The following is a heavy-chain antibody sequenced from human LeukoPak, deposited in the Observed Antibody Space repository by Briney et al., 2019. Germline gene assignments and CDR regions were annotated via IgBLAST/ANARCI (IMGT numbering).Heavy chain of an antibody. Sequence: GGSLRLSCINSGFTFGDPAMSCVCQGPGEGLERGGFIRSKAYRGTTEYAASVKGRFTISRDDSRGIAYLQMNSLITEDTAVYYCTRGPIQLWIHNAMDVWGQGTTVTVSS. V-gene: IGHV3-49*04. J-gene: IGHJ6*02. CDR1: GFTFGDPA. D-gene: IGHD5-18*01. CDR3: TRGPIQLWIHNAMDV. CDR2: IRSKAYRGTT.